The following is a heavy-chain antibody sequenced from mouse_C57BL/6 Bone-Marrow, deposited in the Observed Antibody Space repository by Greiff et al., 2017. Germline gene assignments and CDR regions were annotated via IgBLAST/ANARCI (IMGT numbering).Heavy chain of an antibody. CDR2: IDPENGDT. CDR3: TTDGWGFAY. J-gene: IGHJ3*01. D-gene: IGHD2-3*01. Sequence: VQLKESGAELVRPGASVKLSCTASGFNFKDDYMHWVKQRPEQGLEWIGWIDPENGDTEYAPKFKGKATLTADTSSNTAYLQLSSLTSEDAAVYYCTTDGWGFAYGGRGTLITVTA. CDR1: GFNFKDDY. V-gene: IGHV14-4*01.